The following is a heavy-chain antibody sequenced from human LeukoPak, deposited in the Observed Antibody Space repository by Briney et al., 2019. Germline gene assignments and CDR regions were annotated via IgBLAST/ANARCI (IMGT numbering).Heavy chain of an antibody. CDR2: ISYDGSNK. D-gene: IGHD3-3*01. CDR1: GFTFSSYG. CDR3: AKDPTRNFWSPGGPFDY. V-gene: IGHV3-30*18. J-gene: IGHJ4*02. Sequence: GGSLRLSCAASGFTFSSYGMHWVRQAPGKGLEWVAVISYDGSNKYYADSVKGRFTISRDNSKNTLYLQMNSLRAEDTAVYYCAKDPTRNFWSPGGPFDYWGQGTLVTVSS.